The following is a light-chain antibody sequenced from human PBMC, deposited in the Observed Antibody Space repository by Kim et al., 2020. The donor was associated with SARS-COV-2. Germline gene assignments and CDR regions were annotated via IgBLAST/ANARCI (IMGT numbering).Light chain of an antibody. CDR3: QQYGTSPET. V-gene: IGKV3-20*01. CDR1: QSVSSSY. CDR2: GAS. J-gene: IGKJ1*01. Sequence: EIVLTQSPGTLSVSPGERATLSCRASQSVSSSYLAWYQQTPGQAPRLLIYGASSRATGIPDRFRGSGSGTDFTLTISRLEPEDFAVYYCQQYGTSPETFGQGTKVDIK.